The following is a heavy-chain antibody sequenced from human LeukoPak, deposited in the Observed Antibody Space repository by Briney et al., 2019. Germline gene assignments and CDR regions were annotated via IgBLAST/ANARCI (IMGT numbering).Heavy chain of an antibody. CDR3: ARDAQWELRAFDV. D-gene: IGHD1-26*01. CDR1: GGRFKSYG. CDR2: TIPVFDRP. V-gene: IGHV1-69*06. Sequence: SVKVSCKTTGGRFKSYGFSWVRQAPGQGLEWMGGTIPVFDRPTYAQKFEGRVTITADKSTNTTYMEISSLTSDDTAVYYCARDAQWELRAFDVWGQGTVVIVSS. J-gene: IGHJ3*01.